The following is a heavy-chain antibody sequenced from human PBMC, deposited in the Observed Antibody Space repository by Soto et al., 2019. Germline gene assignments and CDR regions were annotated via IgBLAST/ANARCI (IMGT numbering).Heavy chain of an antibody. D-gene: IGHD3-3*01. CDR1: GFTLSSYW. Sequence: EVQLVESGGGLVQPGGSLRLSCVASGFTLSSYWMTWVRQAPGKGLEWVAKIKQDGSEIYYVGSVKGRFTISRDNAKNSLYLQMNSLRAEDTAVYYCASIITIWAIDIWGQGTMLTVSS. CDR3: ASIITIWAIDI. V-gene: IGHV3-7*01. CDR2: IKQDGSEI. J-gene: IGHJ3*02.